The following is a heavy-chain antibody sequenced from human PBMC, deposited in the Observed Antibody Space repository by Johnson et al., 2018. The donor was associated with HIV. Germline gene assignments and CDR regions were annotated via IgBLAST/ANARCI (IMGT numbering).Heavy chain of an antibody. Sequence: QMQLVESGGGVVQPGRSLRLSCAASGFTFSSYTMHWVRQAPGKGLEWVAVISYDGSNRYYADSVKGRFTISRDNSKNTLFLQMNSLRVEDTAVYYCARGRSSTRPSDLGSGAFDIWGQGTMVTVSS. CDR1: GFTFSSYT. J-gene: IGHJ3*02. CDR2: ISYDGSNR. D-gene: IGHD2-2*01. CDR3: ARGRSSTRPSDLGSGAFDI. V-gene: IGHV3-30*04.